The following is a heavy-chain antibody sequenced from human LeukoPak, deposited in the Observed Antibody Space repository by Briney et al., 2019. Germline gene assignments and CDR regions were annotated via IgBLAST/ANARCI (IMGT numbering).Heavy chain of an antibody. CDR1: GFNFDDFA. Sequence: TGGSLRLSCAASGFNFDDFAMHWVRQAPGKGLEWVSGISWNGGNIDYVDSVKGRFTISRDNAKNTLYLQMNSLRDEDTAVYYCARDWFHAIDYWGQGILVTVSS. J-gene: IGHJ4*02. CDR2: ISWNGGNI. D-gene: IGHD2/OR15-2a*01. CDR3: ARDWFHAIDY. V-gene: IGHV3-9*01.